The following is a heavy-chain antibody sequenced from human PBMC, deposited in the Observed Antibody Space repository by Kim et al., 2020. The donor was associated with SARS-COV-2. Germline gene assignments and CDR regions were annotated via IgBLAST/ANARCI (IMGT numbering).Heavy chain of an antibody. CDR1: GFTFSNYW. J-gene: IGHJ4*02. Sequence: GGSLRLSCAASGFTFSNYWMTWVRQAPGKGLEWVANIKQDGSENYYVDSVEGRFTISRDNAKNSLYLQMNSLRAEDTAVYYCATERWLVHWGQGTLVTVSS. V-gene: IGHV3-7*01. CDR3: ATERWLVH. CDR2: IKQDGSEN. D-gene: IGHD6-19*01.